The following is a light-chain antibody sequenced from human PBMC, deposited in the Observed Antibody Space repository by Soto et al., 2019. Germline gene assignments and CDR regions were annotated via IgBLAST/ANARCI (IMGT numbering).Light chain of an antibody. J-gene: IGLJ1*01. CDR3: SSYTSSSTRNV. CDR1: SSDVGGYNY. CDR2: DVS. Sequence: QSVLTQPASVSGSPGQSITISCTGTSSDVGGYNYVSWYQQHPGKAPKLMIYDVSNRPSGVSNRFSGSKSGNTASLTISGLQAEDEADYYCSSYTSSSTRNVFGTGTKATVL. V-gene: IGLV2-14*01.